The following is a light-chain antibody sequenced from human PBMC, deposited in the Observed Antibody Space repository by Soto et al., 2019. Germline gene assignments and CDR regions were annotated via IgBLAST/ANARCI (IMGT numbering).Light chain of an antibody. CDR2: SSS. Sequence: DIQMTQSPSSLSASAGDTVTITCRASQNIADYLSWYQQKPGKAPKLLMYSSSILHDGVSSRFSGDGSGTAFPLTITGLQPEEFATYYCLQTFTTHITFGGGTTVEVK. CDR1: QNIADY. J-gene: IGKJ4*01. V-gene: IGKV1-39*01. CDR3: LQTFTTHIT.